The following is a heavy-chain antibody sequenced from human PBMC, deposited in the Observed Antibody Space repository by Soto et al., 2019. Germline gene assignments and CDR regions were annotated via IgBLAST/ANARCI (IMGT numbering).Heavy chain of an antibody. J-gene: IGHJ4*02. CDR2: ISYDGSNK. V-gene: IGHV3-30-3*01. Sequence: PGGSLRLSCAASGFTFSSYAMHWVRQAPGKGLEWVAVISYDGSNKYYADSVKGRFTISRDNSKNTLYLQMNSLRAEDTAVYYCARAGSGYYSNYVSHHFDYWGQGTLVTVSS. CDR1: GFTFSSYA. D-gene: IGHD4-4*01. CDR3: ARAGSGYYSNYVSHHFDY.